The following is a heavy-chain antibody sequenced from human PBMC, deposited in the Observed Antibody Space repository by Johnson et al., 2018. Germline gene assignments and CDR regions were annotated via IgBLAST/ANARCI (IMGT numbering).Heavy chain of an antibody. J-gene: IGHJ6*03. Sequence: VQLVESGGGVVQPGRSLRLSCAASGFTFSSYGMHWVRQAPGKGLEWVAVIWYDGSNKYYADSVKGRFTISRDNSKNTLYLQMNSLRAEDTAVYYCARDPDYYYMDVWGKGTTVTVSS. CDR1: GFTFSSYG. V-gene: IGHV3-33*01. CDR3: ARDPDYYYMDV. CDR2: IWYDGSNK.